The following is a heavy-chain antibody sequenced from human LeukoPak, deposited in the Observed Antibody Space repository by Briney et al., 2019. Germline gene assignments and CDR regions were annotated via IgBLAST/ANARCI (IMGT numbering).Heavy chain of an antibody. CDR3: ARDRYYYDSSGYTFDY. J-gene: IGHJ4*02. Sequence: GGSLRLSCSASGFTFSSYAMHWVRQAPGKGLEWVAVISYDGSNKYYADSVKGRFTISRDNSKNTLYLQMNSLRAEDTAVYYCARDRYYYDSSGYTFDYWGQGTLVTVSS. V-gene: IGHV3-30-3*01. CDR2: ISYDGSNK. D-gene: IGHD3-22*01. CDR1: GFTFSSYA.